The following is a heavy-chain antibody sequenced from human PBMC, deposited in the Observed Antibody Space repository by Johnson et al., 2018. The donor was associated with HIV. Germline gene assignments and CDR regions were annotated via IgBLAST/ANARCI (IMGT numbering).Heavy chain of an antibody. CDR3: AREYLEFWSRGAFDI. Sequence: VQLVESGGGVVQPGRSLRLSCAASGLTVSRNYMSWVRQAPGKGLEWVSVIYSGGSTYYADSVKGRFTISRDTSNNTLFLDMNSLKAEDTAVYDGAREYLEFWSRGAFDIWGQGTMVTVSS. CDR2: IYSGGST. J-gene: IGHJ3*02. D-gene: IGHD3-10*01. CDR1: GLTVSRNY. V-gene: IGHV3-66*01.